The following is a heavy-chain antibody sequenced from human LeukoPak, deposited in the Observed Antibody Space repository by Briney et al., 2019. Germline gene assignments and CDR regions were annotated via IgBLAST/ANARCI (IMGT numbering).Heavy chain of an antibody. D-gene: IGHD6-19*01. CDR3: ARDAPSSGWGDY. CDR2: ISAYNGNT. CDR1: GYTFTIYG. V-gene: IGHV1-18*01. Sequence: ASVTLCFTASGYTFTIYGISWVRQAPGQGLEWKGCISAYNGNTNYSQKLQGRVTMTTETSTRTAYMELRSLRSDDAAVYCCARDAPSSGWGDYWGPGTLVTVSS. J-gene: IGHJ4*02.